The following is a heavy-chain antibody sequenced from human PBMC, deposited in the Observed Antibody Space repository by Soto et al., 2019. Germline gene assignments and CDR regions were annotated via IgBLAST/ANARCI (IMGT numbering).Heavy chain of an antibody. CDR3: XXXXXXXXXXXNMDV. CDR1: GGTFSSYT. CDR2: IIPILGIA. Sequence: QVQLVQSGAEVKKPGSSVKVSCKASGGTFSSYTISWVRQAPGQGLEWMGRIIPILGIANYAQKFQGRVTXXXXXXXXXXXXXXXXXXXXXXXXXXXXXXXXXXXXXXNMDVWGQGTTVTVSS. J-gene: IGHJ6*02. V-gene: IGHV1-69*02.